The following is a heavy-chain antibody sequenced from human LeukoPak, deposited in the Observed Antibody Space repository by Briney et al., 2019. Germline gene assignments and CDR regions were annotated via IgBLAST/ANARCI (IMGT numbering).Heavy chain of an antibody. Sequence: GGSLRLSCAASGFTFSSYAMSWVRQAPGKGLEWVSAISGSGGSTYYADSVRGRFTISRDNSKNTLYLQMNSLRAEDTAVYYCAKDQLWFGELLYLFDYWGQGTLVTVSS. CDR3: AKDQLWFGELLYLFDY. D-gene: IGHD3-10*01. CDR2: ISGSGGST. CDR1: GFTFSSYA. V-gene: IGHV3-23*01. J-gene: IGHJ4*02.